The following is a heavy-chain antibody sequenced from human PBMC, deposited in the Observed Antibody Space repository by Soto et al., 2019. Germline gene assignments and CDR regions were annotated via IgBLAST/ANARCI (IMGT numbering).Heavy chain of an antibody. CDR1: GFTFSSYG. CDR2: IWYDGSNK. J-gene: IGHJ4*02. D-gene: IGHD3-22*01. Sequence: GGSLRLSCAASGFTFSSYGMHWVRQAPGKGLEWVAVIWYDGSNKYYADSVKGRFTISRDNSKNTLYLQMNGLRAEDTAVYYCARDQVLAYYYDSSGYSNFDYWGQGTLVTVSS. CDR3: ARDQVLAYYYDSSGYSNFDY. V-gene: IGHV3-33*01.